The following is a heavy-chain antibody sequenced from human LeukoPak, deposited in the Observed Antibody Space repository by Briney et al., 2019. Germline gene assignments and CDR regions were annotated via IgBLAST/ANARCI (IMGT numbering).Heavy chain of an antibody. D-gene: IGHD3/OR15-3a*01. CDR3: ARELVRRTYYLDY. CDR2: INPNSGGT. J-gene: IGHJ4*02. Sequence: ASVKVSCKASGYTFTGYYMHWVRQAPGQGLEWMGWINPNSGGTNYAQKFQGRVTMTRDTSISTAYMELSRLRSDDTAVYYCARELVRRTYYLDYWGQGTLVTVSS. CDR1: GYTFTGYY. V-gene: IGHV1-2*02.